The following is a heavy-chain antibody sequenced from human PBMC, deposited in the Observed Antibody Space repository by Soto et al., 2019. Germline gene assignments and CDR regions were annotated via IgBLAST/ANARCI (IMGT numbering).Heavy chain of an antibody. D-gene: IGHD2-21*02. V-gene: IGHV1-18*01. CDR1: GYTFSSYD. CDR3: ARVRWGDGCNWFDP. Sequence: QVQLVQSGAEVKKPGASVKVSCKASGYTFSSYDVTWVRQAPGQGLEWMGWISAYNGNTNYAQKLQGRVTMTTDTSTSTAYMELRSLRSDDTAVYYCARVRWGDGCNWFDPWGQGTLVTVSS. J-gene: IGHJ5*02. CDR2: ISAYNGNT.